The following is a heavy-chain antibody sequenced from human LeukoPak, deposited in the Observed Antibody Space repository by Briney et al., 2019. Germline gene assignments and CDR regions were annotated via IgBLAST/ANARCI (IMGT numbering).Heavy chain of an antibody. Sequence: VASVKVSCKASGYTFTSYDINWVRQATGQGLEWMGWMNPNSGNTGYAQKFQGRVTITRNTSISTAYMELSSLRSEDTAAYYCARGFWYCGGDCYPDDAFDIWGQGTMVTVSS. V-gene: IGHV1-8*03. CDR1: GYTFTSYD. CDR2: MNPNSGNT. J-gene: IGHJ3*02. D-gene: IGHD2-21*02. CDR3: ARGFWYCGGDCYPDDAFDI.